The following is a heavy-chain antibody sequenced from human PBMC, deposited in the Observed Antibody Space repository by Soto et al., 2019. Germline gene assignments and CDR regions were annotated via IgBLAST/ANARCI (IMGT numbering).Heavy chain of an antibody. CDR1: GFTFDDYA. J-gene: IGHJ3*02. V-gene: IGHV3-9*01. CDR2: ISWNGGSI. CDR3: AIVAVVVVGAAACDI. Sequence: EVQLVESGGGLVQPGRSLRLSCAASGFTFDDYAMHWVRQAPGKGLEWVSGISWNGGSIGYADSVKGRFTISRDNAKNSLDLQMNGLRDEDRGLYYCAIVAVVVVGAAACDIWGQGTIVTVSS. D-gene: IGHD2-15*01.